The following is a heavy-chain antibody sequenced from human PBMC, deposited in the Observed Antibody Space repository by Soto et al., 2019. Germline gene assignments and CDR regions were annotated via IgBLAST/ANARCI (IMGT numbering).Heavy chain of an antibody. J-gene: IGHJ4*02. D-gene: IGHD2-15*01. CDR2: VSYDASYQ. CDR3: AKVSISKSSAVTFDS. Sequence: QVQLVESGGGMVQPGKSLRLSCAVSGFTFRTYDMHWVRQAPGRGLEWVAVVSYDASYQNYVDSVKGRFTVSRDTSKNNLFLQMNSLRPEDTAVYYCAKVSISKSSAVTFDSWGRGTLVTVSS. CDR1: GFTFRTYD. V-gene: IGHV3-30*18.